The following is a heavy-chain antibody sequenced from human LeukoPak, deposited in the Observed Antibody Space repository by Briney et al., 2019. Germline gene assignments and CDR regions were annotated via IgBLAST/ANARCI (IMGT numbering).Heavy chain of an antibody. CDR3: ATEWAGATRRFEH. V-gene: IGHV3-30*04. D-gene: IGHD1-26*01. Sequence: GGSLRLSCAASGFTFSSYAMSWVRQAPGKGLEWVAVMSYDGVDEYYADSVKGRFTIFRDNSKDTLYLQLNALTADDTAVYYCATEWAGATRRFEHWGQGTLVTVSS. CDR2: MSYDGVDE. J-gene: IGHJ4*02. CDR1: GFTFSSYA.